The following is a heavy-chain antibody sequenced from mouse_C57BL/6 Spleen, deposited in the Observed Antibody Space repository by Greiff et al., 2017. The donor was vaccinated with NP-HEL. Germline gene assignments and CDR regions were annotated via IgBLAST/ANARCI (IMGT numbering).Heavy chain of an antibody. CDR1: GYAFSSSW. CDR2: IYPGDGDT. V-gene: IGHV1-82*01. D-gene: IGHD2-2*01. Sequence: QVHVKQSGPELVKPGASVKISCKASGYAFSSSWMNWVKQRPGKGLEWIGRIYPGDGDTNYNGKFKGKATLTADKSSSTAYMQLSSLTSEDSAVYFCARCYYGYEGYAMDYWGQGTSVTVSS. CDR3: ARCYYGYEGYAMDY. J-gene: IGHJ4*01.